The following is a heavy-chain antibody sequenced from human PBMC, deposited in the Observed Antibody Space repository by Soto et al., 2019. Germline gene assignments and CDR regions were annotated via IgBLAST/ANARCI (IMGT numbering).Heavy chain of an antibody. D-gene: IGHD3-10*01. J-gene: IGHJ6*03. CDR1: GYALTSYY. CDR2: INPSGGST. V-gene: IGHV1-46*03. Sequence: GASVKVSCKASGYALTSYYMHWVRQAPGQGLEWMGIINPSGGSTSYAQKFQGRVTMTRDTSTSTVYMELSSLRSEDTAVYYCASPSLGSYYMDVWGKGTTVTVSS. CDR3: ASPSLGSYYMDV.